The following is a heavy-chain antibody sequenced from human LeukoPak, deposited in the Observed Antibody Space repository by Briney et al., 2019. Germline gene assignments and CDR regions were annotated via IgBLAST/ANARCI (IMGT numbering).Heavy chain of an antibody. Sequence: ASVKVSCKASGYTFITYGISWVRQAPGQGLEWMGWISGYNGNTNYAQKFQGRVTMTTDTSTTTANMELRSLTSDETAVYYCARDIVSAMAVYDAFDVWGQGTMVTVSS. CDR3: ARDIVSAMAVYDAFDV. CDR1: GYTFITYG. V-gene: IGHV1-18*01. CDR2: ISGYNGNT. D-gene: IGHD5/OR15-5a*01. J-gene: IGHJ3*01.